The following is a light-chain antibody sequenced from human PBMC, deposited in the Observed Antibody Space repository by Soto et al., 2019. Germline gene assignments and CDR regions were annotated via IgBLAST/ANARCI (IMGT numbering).Light chain of an antibody. CDR2: DAS. CDR1: QSVSSN. J-gene: IGKJ5*01. V-gene: IGKV3-11*01. Sequence: ETVMTQSPATLSVSPGERATLSCRASQSVSSNLAWYQQKPGQAPRLLIYDASNRATGIPARFSGSGSGTDFTLTISSLEPEDFALYYCQQRSNWPITFGQGTRLEIK. CDR3: QQRSNWPIT.